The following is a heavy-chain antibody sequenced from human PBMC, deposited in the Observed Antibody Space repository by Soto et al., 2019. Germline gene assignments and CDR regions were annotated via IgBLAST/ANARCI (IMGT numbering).Heavy chain of an antibody. D-gene: IGHD6-6*01. J-gene: IGHJ6*02. CDR1: GYTFTGYY. CDR3: ARLRIAARPYYYYGMDV. CDR2: INPNSGGT. V-gene: IGHV1-2*02. Sequence: ASVKVSCKASGYTFTGYYMHWARQAPGQGLERMGWINPNSGGTNYAQKFQGRVTMTRDTSISTAYMELSRLRSDDTAVYYCARLRIAARPYYYYGMDVWGQGTTVTVSS.